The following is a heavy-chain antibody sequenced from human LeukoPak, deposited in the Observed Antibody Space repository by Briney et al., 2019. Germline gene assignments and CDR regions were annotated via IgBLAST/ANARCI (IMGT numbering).Heavy chain of an antibody. CDR3: ASSGSYRFDY. Sequence: GGSLRLSCAASGFTFSSYSMNWVRQAPGKGLEWVSHITASGTAMFYADSVKGRFTISRDNAKNSLHLQMNSLRDEDTAVYYCASSGSYRFDYWGQGTLVTVSS. CDR2: ITASGTAM. D-gene: IGHD1-26*01. CDR1: GFTFSSYS. V-gene: IGHV3-48*02. J-gene: IGHJ4*02.